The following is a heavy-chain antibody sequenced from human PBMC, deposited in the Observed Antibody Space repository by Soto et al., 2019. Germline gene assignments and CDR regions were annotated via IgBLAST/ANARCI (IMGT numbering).Heavy chain of an antibody. CDR2: IYYTGST. CDR1: GDSFSSDY. D-gene: IGHD6-13*01. V-gene: IGHV4-59*01. CDR3: ARAAHRTPNWFDP. J-gene: IGHJ5*02. Sequence: SETLSLTCSVSGDSFSSDYWTWIRQPPGKRLEWIGHIYYTGSTNYNPSLKSRVTISVDTSKNQFSLKLTSVTAADTAIYYCARAAHRTPNWFDPWGQGTLVTVSS.